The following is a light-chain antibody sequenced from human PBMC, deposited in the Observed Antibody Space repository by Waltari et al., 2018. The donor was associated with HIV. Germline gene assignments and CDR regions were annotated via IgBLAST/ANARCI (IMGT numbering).Light chain of an antibody. CDR1: SSAVGGYTY. CDR2: EVS. Sequence: QSALTQPASVSGSPGQSITISCTGTSSAVGGYTYVSWYQQHPGKAPKLIIYEVSNRPSGVSDRFSGSKSGNTASLTISGLQAEDEADYFCSSYAMTTTVLFGGGTKLTVL. J-gene: IGLJ2*01. CDR3: SSYAMTTTVL. V-gene: IGLV2-14*01.